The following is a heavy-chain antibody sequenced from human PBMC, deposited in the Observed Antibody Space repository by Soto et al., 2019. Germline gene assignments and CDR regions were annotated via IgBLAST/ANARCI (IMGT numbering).Heavy chain of an antibody. D-gene: IGHD2-15*01. CDR3: AKGVAPYYFDY. V-gene: IGHV4-59*01. CDR1: GGSISSYY. Sequence: SETLSLTCTVSGGSISSYYWRWIRQPPGKGLEWIGYIYYSGSTNYNPSLKSRVTISVDTSKNQFSLKLSSVTAADTAVYYCAKGVAPYYFDYWGQGTLVTVSS. J-gene: IGHJ4*01. CDR2: IYYSGST.